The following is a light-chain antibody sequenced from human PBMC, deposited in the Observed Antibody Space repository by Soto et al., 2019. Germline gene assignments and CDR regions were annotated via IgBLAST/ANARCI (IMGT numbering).Light chain of an antibody. CDR3: QQYGSSPRT. CDR1: QSIDDH. CDR2: GAS. V-gene: IGKV3-20*01. J-gene: IGKJ1*01. Sequence: DIVLTQSPATLSLSPGERGTLSCRASQSIDDHLAWYQQKPGQAPRLLIYGASSRATGIPDRFSGSGSGTDFTLTISRLEPEDFAVYYCQQYGSSPRTFGQGTKVEIK.